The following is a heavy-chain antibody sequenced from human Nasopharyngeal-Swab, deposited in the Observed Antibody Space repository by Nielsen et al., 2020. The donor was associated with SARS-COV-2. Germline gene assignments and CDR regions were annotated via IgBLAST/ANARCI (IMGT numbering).Heavy chain of an antibody. CDR3: ARDGYSSSWYPNYYYYGMDV. CDR2: IKQDGSEK. V-gene: IGHV3-7*01. D-gene: IGHD6-13*01. J-gene: IGHJ6*02. Sequence: GESLKISCAASGFTFSSYGMRWVRQAPGKGLEWVANIKQDGSEKYYVDSVKGRFTISRDNAKNSLYLQMNSLRAEDTAVYYCARDGYSSSWYPNYYYYGMDVWGQGTTVTVSS. CDR1: GFTFSSYG.